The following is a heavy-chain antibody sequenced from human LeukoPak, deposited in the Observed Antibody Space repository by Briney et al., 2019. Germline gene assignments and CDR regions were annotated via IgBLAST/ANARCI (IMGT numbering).Heavy chain of an antibody. CDR2: ISGSGGST. CDR1: GFTFSSYS. D-gene: IGHD3-22*01. Sequence: GGSLRLSCAASGFTFSSYSMNWVRQAPGKGLEWVSAISGSGGSTYYADSVKGRFTISRDNSKNTLYLQMNSLRAEDTAVYYCAKDHRRTYYYDSSGSNHGSWGQGTLVTVSS. J-gene: IGHJ4*02. V-gene: IGHV3-23*01. CDR3: AKDHRRTYYYDSSGSNHGS.